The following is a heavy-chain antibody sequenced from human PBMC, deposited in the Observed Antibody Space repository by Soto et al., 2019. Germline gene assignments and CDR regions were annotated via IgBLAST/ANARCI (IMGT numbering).Heavy chain of an antibody. Sequence: QVQLQQWGAGLLKPSETLSLTCAVYGGSFSGYYWSWIRQPPGKGLEWIGEINHSGSTNYNPSLKSRVTISVDTSKNQFSLKLSSVTAADTAVYYCASAGSSGWYSVDYWGQGTLVTVSS. CDR3: ASAGSSGWYSVDY. V-gene: IGHV4-34*01. CDR2: INHSGST. D-gene: IGHD6-19*01. CDR1: GGSFSGYY. J-gene: IGHJ4*02.